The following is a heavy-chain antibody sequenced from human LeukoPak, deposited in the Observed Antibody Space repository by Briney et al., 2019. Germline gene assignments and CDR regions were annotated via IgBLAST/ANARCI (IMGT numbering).Heavy chain of an antibody. D-gene: IGHD2-21*01. CDR3: ARDGGDRFDP. V-gene: IGHV4-59*01. J-gene: IGHJ5*02. CDR2: IYYSGST. CDR1: GGSISSYY. Sequence: TSETLSLTCTVSGGSISSYYWSWIRQPPGKGLEWIGYIYYSGSTNYNPSLKSRVTISVDTSKNQFSLKLSSVTAADTAAYYCARDGGDRFDPWGQGTLVTVSS.